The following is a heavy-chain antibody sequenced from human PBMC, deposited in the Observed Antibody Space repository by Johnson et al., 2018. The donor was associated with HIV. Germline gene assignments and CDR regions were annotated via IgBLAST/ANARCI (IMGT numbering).Heavy chain of an antibody. CDR2: IYSGGST. CDR1: GFTVSSNF. D-gene: IGHD3-10*01. CDR3: VRGLLWFGELLEAFDI. J-gene: IGHJ3*02. Sequence: VQLVESGGGLVQPGGSLRLSCAASGFTVSSNFMSWVRQAPGKGLEWVSVIYSGGSTYYADSVRGRFTISRDNSKNTLYLQMTSLRAEDTAVYYCVRGLLWFGELLEAFDIWGQGTMVTVSP. V-gene: IGHV3-66*01.